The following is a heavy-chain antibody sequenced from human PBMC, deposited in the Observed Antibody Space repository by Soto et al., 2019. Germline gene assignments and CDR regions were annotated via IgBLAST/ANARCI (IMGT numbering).Heavy chain of an antibody. CDR2: IIPIFGTA. V-gene: IGHV1-69*01. D-gene: IGHD3-22*01. CDR3: ARVGYYDSSGYYGHFDY. Sequence: QVQLVQSGAEVKKPGSSVKVSCKASGGTFSSYAISWVRQAPGQGLEWMGGIIPIFGTANYAQKFQGRVTITADESTSTAYMELSSLRSEDTAVYYYARVGYYDSSGYYGHFDYWGQGTLVTVSS. CDR1: GGTFSSYA. J-gene: IGHJ4*02.